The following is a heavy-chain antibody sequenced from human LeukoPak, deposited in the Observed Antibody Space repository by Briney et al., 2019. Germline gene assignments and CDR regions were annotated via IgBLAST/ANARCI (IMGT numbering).Heavy chain of an antibody. CDR1: GFTFSSFE. Sequence: GGSLRLSCEASGFTFSSFEMNWVRQAAGKGLEWISRINSVGTTMYYADSVKGPFTVSRDNANNSLYLQMTSLRAEDSAVYYCGRLYGFCGPRWGQGTLVTVSS. J-gene: IGHJ4*02. CDR3: GRLYGFCGPR. CDR2: INSVGTTM. V-gene: IGHV3-48*03. D-gene: IGHD2-21*01.